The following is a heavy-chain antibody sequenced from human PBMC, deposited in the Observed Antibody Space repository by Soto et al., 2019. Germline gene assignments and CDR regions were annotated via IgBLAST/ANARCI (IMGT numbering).Heavy chain of an antibody. CDR3: AREGAARIYSFDY. V-gene: IGHV3-33*01. J-gene: IGHJ4*02. CDR2: TWYDGSNK. D-gene: IGHD4-4*01. CDR1: GFTFSSYG. Sequence: GGSLRLSCAASGFTFSSYGMHWVRQAPGKGLEWVAVTWYDGSNKYYVDSVKGRFTISRDNSKNTLYLQMNSLRAEDTAVYYCAREGAARIYSFDYWGQGTLVTVSS.